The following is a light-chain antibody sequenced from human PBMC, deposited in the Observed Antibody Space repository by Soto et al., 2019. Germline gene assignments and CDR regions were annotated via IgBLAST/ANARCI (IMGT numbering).Light chain of an antibody. CDR1: TSNIGSSS. CDR2: ENN. J-gene: IGLJ2*01. Sequence: QSVLRQPPSASVTPGQSVTISCSGSTSNIGSSSVYWNQQLPGTAPQVFIYENNRRPSGGPDRFSGSKSGTSASRAISGLRPEDEADHYCATLDDRLSGPVFGGGTKLPVL. CDR3: ATLDDRLSGPV. V-gene: IGLV1-47*01.